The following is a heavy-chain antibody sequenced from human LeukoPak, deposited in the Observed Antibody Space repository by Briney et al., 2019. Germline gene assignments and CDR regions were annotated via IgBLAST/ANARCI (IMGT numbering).Heavy chain of an antibody. CDR1: GGSISGYY. J-gene: IGHJ3*02. V-gene: IGHV4-59*01. CDR3: ARDLRGYHDAFDI. D-gene: IGHD5-18*01. CDR2: IYYSGST. Sequence: PSETLSLTCSVSGGSISGYYWSWIRQPPGKGLEWIGYIYYSGSTNYNPSLNSRVTISVDTSKNQFSLKLSSATAADTAVYYCARDLRGYHDAFDIWGQGTMVTVSS.